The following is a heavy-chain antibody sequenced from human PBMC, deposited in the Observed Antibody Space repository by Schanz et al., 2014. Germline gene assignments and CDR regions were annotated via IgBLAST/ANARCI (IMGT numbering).Heavy chain of an antibody. CDR2: ISGSGGST. CDR1: GFTFSDYY. D-gene: IGHD3-22*01. J-gene: IGHJ3*02. Sequence: VHLVESGGGLVKPGGSLRLSCAASGFTFSDYYMTWIRQAPGKGLAWVSAISGSGGSTYYADSVKGRFTISRDNSNHTLYLQMNSLRADDTAVYYCARDIQYHYDTSGPVGAFDIWGQGTVVTVSS. CDR3: ARDIQYHYDTSGPVGAFDI. V-gene: IGHV3-23*04.